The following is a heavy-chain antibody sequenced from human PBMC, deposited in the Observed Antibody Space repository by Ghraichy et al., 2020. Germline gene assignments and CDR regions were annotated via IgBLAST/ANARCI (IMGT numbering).Heavy chain of an antibody. Sequence: GESLNISCAASGFTFSSYAMSWVRQAPGKGLEWVSAISGSGGSTYYADSVKGRFTISRDNSKNTLYLQMNSLRAEDTTVYYCAKAGYCTGGVCYRVAFDYWGQGTLVTVSS. D-gene: IGHD2-8*02. J-gene: IGHJ4*02. V-gene: IGHV3-23*01. CDR1: GFTFSSYA. CDR3: AKAGYCTGGVCYRVAFDY. CDR2: ISGSGGST.